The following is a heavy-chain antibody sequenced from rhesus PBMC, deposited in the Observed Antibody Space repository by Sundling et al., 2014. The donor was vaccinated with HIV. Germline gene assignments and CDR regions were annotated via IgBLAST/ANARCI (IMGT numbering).Heavy chain of an antibody. CDR3: ARTGPWTGYYSFDY. D-gene: IGHD3-3*01. CDR1: GGSISDSYY. CDR2: ISGSGGSP. Sequence: QVQLQESGPGLVKPSETLSLTCAVSGGSISDSYYWSWIRQPPGNGLEWIGRISGSGGSPDYNPSLKSRVTMSTDTSKNQLSLRLSSVTAADTAVYYCARTGPWTGYYSFDYWGQGVLVTVSS. V-gene: IGHV4-173*01. J-gene: IGHJ4*01.